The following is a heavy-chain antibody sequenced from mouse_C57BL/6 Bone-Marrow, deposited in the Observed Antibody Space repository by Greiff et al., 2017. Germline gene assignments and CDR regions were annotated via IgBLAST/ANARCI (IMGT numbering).Heavy chain of an antibody. CDR2: ISSGGDYI. D-gene: IGHD1-1*01. J-gene: IGHJ2*01. Sequence: EVKLVESGEGLVKPGGSLKLSCAASGFTFSSYAMSWVRQTPEKRLEWVAYISSGGDYIYYADTVKGRFTISRDNARNTLYLQMSSLKSEDTAMYYCTRVYYYGSSYPFDYWGQGTTLTVSS. CDR3: TRVYYYGSSYPFDY. V-gene: IGHV5-9-1*02. CDR1: GFTFSSYA.